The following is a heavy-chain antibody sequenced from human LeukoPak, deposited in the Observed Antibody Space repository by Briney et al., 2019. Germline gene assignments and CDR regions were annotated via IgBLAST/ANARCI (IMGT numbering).Heavy chain of an antibody. Sequence: GGSLRLSCAASGFTFSSYWVHWVRQAPGKGLVWVSRINSDGSSTSYADSVKGRFTISRDNAKNTLYLQMNSLRAEDTAVYYCARDWYGDSGFDYWGQGTLVTVSS. V-gene: IGHV3-74*01. CDR3: ARDWYGDSGFDY. CDR2: INSDGSST. CDR1: GFTFSSYW. D-gene: IGHD4-17*01. J-gene: IGHJ4*02.